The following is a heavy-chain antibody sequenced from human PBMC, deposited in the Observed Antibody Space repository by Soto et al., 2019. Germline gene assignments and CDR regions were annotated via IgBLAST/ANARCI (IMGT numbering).Heavy chain of an antibody. V-gene: IGHV1-18*01. J-gene: IGHJ4*02. CDR2: INVYNGKT. CDR1: GYTFSNYG. Sequence: QVQLVQSGAEVKKPGASVKVSCKASGYTFSNYGISWVRQAPGQGPEWMGWINVYNGKTNYAQKLQGRVTMTTDTSTNTIYMELRSLKSDDTAVYYFAMSAGVVDGDDYWGQGTLVTVSA. CDR3: AMSAGVVDGDDY. D-gene: IGHD3-10*01.